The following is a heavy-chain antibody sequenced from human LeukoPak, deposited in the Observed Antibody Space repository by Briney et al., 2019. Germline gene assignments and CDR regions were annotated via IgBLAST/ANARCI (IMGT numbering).Heavy chain of an antibody. CDR3: ATTMRYCSGGDCYSQSFDY. CDR1: GGSISSYY. J-gene: IGHJ4*02. Sequence: SETLSLTCTVSGGSISSYYWSWIRQPPGKGLEWIGYIYYSGSTNYNPSLKSRVTISVDTSKNQFSLKLSSVTAADTAVYYCATTMRYCSGGDCYSQSFDYWGQGTLVTVSS. CDR2: IYYSGST. D-gene: IGHD2-21*01. V-gene: IGHV4-59*12.